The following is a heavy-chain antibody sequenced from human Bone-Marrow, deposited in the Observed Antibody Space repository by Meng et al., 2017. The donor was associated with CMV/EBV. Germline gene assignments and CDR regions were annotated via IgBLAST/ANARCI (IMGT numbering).Heavy chain of an antibody. CDR2: ISSSSNYI. J-gene: IGHJ4*02. D-gene: IGHD2-2*02. CDR3: ARDRFGSTSCYNDY. Sequence: GESLKISCAASGFTFSNYAMHWVRQAPGKGLEWVSSISSSSNYIYYADSVKGRFTISRDNTKNSLYLQMNSLRAEDTAVYYCARDRFGSTSCYNDYWGQGTLVTVYS. CDR1: GFTFSNYA. V-gene: IGHV3-21*01.